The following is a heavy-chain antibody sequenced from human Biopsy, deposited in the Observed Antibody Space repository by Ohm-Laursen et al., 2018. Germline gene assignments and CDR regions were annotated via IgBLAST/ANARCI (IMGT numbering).Heavy chain of an antibody. CDR3: ARGSNEYGGLYFPH. Sequence: TLSLTCTVSGGSFMGHYWTWIRQPPGKGLEWIGHISHTGYTSYKSSLKSRVTISLDTSRKHFSLRLTSLAAADTAVYYCARGSNEYGGLYFPHWGQGTLVTVSS. D-gene: IGHD4-23*01. V-gene: IGHV4-59*11. CDR1: GGSFMGHY. CDR2: ISHTGYT. J-gene: IGHJ1*01.